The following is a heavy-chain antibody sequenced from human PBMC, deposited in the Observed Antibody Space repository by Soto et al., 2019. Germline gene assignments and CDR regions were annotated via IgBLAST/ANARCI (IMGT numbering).Heavy chain of an antibody. V-gene: IGHV3-30*03. D-gene: IGHD2-21*02. Sequence: GGSLRLSCVASGFSFSTYGMHWVRQAPGKGLEWVAFISNDGSNKYYADSVKGRFTISRDNSKNTLYLQMNSLRAEDTAVYYCARSIVVVTALDYWGQGTLVTVSS. CDR3: ARSIVVVTALDY. CDR2: ISNDGSNK. CDR1: GFSFSTYG. J-gene: IGHJ4*02.